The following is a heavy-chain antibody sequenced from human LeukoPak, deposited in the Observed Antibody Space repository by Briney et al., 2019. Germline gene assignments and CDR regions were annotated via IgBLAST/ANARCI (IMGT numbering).Heavy chain of an antibody. V-gene: IGHV3-11*01. J-gene: IGHJ6*02. D-gene: IGHD2-2*01. Sequence: GGSLRLSCAASGFTFSDYYMSWIRQAPGKGLEWVSYIASTDSTIYYADSVKGRFTTSRDNAKNSLYLQMNSLRAEDTAVYYYARDGSRFCSSTSCYSGYYYYGLDVWGQGTTVTVSS. CDR1: GFTFSDYY. CDR2: IASTDSTI. CDR3: ARDGSRFCSSTSCYSGYYYYGLDV.